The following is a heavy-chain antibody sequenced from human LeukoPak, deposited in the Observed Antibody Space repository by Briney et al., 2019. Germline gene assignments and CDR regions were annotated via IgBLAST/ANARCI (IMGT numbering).Heavy chain of an antibody. CDR1: GYTFTSYG. Sequence: ASVKVSCTASGYTFTSYGISWVRQAPGHGLEWMGWISAYNGNTNYAQNLQARVTMTTDTSTSTAYMELRSLRSDDTAVYYCARAGIAYCGGDCSYPYYFDYWGQGTLVTVSS. J-gene: IGHJ4*02. D-gene: IGHD2-21*02. CDR2: ISAYNGNT. V-gene: IGHV1-18*01. CDR3: ARAGIAYCGGDCSYPYYFDY.